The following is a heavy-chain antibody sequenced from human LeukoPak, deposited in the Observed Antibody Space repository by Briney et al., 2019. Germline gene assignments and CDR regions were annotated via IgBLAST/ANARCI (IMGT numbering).Heavy chain of an antibody. J-gene: IGHJ5*02. CDR2: MWYDASNK. CDR1: GFTFSSFG. V-gene: IGHV3-33*01. Sequence: GGSLTLSCAASGFTFSSFGMHWVRQAPGKGLEWGAVMWYDASNKYYADSVKGRFTISRDNSKNTLFLQMNSLRDDDTAVYYCVRGVGVSRFNYFDPWGQGTLVTVSS. D-gene: IGHD6-13*01. CDR3: VRGVGVSRFNYFDP.